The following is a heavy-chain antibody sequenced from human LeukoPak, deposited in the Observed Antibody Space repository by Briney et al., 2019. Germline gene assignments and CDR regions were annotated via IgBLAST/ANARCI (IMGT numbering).Heavy chain of an antibody. J-gene: IGHJ5*02. CDR2: IYYSGST. CDR1: GGSISSSSYY. CDR3: ARPWGGSVSPVSSDWFDP. D-gene: IGHD5-12*01. V-gene: IGHV4-39*01. Sequence: PSETLSLTCTVSGGSISSSSYYWGWIRQPPGKGLEWIGSIYYSGSTYYNPSLKSRVTISVDTSKNQFSLKLSSVTAADTAVYYCARPWGGSVSPVSSDWFDPWGQGTLVTVSS.